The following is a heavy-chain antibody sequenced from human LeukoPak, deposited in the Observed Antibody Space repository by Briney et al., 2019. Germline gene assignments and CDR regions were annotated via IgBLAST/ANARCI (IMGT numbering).Heavy chain of an antibody. Sequence: SETLSLTCAVYGGSFSGYYWSWIRQPPGKGLEWIGEINHSGSTNYNPSLKSRVTISVDTSKNQFFLKLSSVTAADTAVYYCARVGGNVVVPAALGGDFDYWGQGTLVTVSS. CDR1: GGSFSGYY. CDR2: INHSGST. V-gene: IGHV4-34*01. D-gene: IGHD2-2*01. J-gene: IGHJ4*02. CDR3: ARVGGNVVVPAALGGDFDY.